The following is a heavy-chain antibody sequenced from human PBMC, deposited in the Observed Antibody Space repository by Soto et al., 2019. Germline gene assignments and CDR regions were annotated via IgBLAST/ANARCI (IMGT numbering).Heavy chain of an antibody. V-gene: IGHV4-39*01. CDR2: IYYSGST. CDR3: ARVYSSSWYHYYYYYGMDV. Sequence: EILYVSCTVSGGSISSSSYYWGWIRQPPGKGLEWIGSIYYSGSTYYNPSLKSRVTISVDTSKNQFSLKLSSVTAADTAVYYCARVYSSSWYHYYYYYGMDVWGQGTTVPVTS. D-gene: IGHD6-13*01. J-gene: IGHJ6*02. CDR1: GGSISSSSYY.